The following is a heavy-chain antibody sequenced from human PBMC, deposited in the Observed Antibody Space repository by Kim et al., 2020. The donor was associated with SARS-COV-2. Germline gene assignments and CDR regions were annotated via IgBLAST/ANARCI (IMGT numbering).Heavy chain of an antibody. J-gene: IGHJ6*03. CDR3: ARGSNTMIEVVIIPTNYYYMDV. CDR2: MNPNSGNT. V-gene: IGHV1-8*01. CDR1: GYTFTSYD. D-gene: IGHD3-22*01. Sequence: ASVKVSCKASGYTFTSYDINWVRQATGQGLEWMGWMNPNSGNTGYAQKFQGRVTMTRNTSISTAYMELSSLRSEDTAVYYCARGSNTMIEVVIIPTNYYYMDVWGKGTTVTVSS.